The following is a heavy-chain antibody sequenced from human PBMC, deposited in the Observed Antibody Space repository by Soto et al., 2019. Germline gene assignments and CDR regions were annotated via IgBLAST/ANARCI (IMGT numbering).Heavy chain of an antibody. CDR2: IGVGGAS. CDR1: GFTFSSYA. Sequence: EVQLLESGGGLVQPGGSLRLSCAASGFTFSSYAMSWVRQAPGRGLEWVSSIGVGGASYYADSVEGRFAISRDNSENTVIMQMNSRRAEDTAVYYCGKNYYFDHWGQGTLFTFS. V-gene: IGHV3-23*01. CDR3: GKNYYFDH. J-gene: IGHJ4*02.